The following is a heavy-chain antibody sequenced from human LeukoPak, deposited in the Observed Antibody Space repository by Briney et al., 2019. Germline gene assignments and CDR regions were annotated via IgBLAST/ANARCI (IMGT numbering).Heavy chain of an antibody. CDR1: GGSISSYY. CDR2: IHTSGST. D-gene: IGHD6-13*01. J-gene: IGHJ5*02. V-gene: IGHV4-4*07. Sequence: SETLSLTCTVSGGSISSYYWSWIRQPAGKGLEWIGRIHTSGSTNYNPSLKSRVTMSVDTSKNQFSLKLSSVTAADTAVYYCARHDVRVRSSSWYIPYWFDPWGQGTLVTVSS. CDR3: ARHDVRVRSSSWYIPYWFDP.